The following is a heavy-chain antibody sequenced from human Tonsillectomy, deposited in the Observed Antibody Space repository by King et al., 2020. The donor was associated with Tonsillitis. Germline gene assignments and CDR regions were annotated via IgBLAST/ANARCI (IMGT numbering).Heavy chain of an antibody. D-gene: IGHD1-1*01. CDR2: IYYSGST. CDR1: GGSISSYY. J-gene: IGHJ4*02. CDR3: AREDNYYFDN. V-gene: IGHV4-59*01. Sequence: QLQESGPGLVKPSETLSLTCTVSGGSISSYYWSWIRQPPGEGLDWIGYIYYSGSTNSNPPPTSRVTISVDTSKNQFSLKLSSVTAADTAVYYCAREDNYYFDNWGQGTLVTVSS.